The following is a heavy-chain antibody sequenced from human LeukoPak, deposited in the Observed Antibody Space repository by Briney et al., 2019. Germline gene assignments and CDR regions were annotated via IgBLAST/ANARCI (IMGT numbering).Heavy chain of an antibody. CDR3: ARDRLGGFFDY. V-gene: IGHV3-66*01. CDR1: GFTVSSNY. J-gene: IGHJ4*02. Sequence: PGGSLRLSCAASGFTVSSNYMSWVRQAPGKGLEWVSGIYSGGRTDYADSVKGRFTISRDNSKNTLYLQMNSLRAEDTAVYYCARDRLGGFFDYWGQGTLVTVSS. CDR2: IYSGGRT. D-gene: IGHD3-16*01.